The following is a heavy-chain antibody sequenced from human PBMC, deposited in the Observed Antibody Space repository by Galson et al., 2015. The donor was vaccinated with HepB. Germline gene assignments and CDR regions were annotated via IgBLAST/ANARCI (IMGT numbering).Heavy chain of an antibody. D-gene: IGHD3-22*01. Sequence: SLRLSCAASGFTFSSYAMHWVRQAPGKGLEWVAVISYDGSNKYYADSVKGRFTISRDNSKNTLYLQMNSLRAEDTAVYYCARGYYYDSSGPAEVGSHYFDYWGQGTLVTVSS. J-gene: IGHJ4*02. CDR2: ISYDGSNK. V-gene: IGHV3-30*04. CDR3: ARGYYYDSSGPAEVGSHYFDY. CDR1: GFTFSSYA.